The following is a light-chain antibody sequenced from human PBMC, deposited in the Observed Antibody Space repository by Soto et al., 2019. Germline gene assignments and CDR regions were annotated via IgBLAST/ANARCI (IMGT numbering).Light chain of an antibody. CDR2: SAS. V-gene: IGKV1-12*01. J-gene: IGKJ3*01. CDR3: QQANSFPLT. Sequence: DVQMTQSPSSVSASVGDRVTITCRASQGISRLLAWYHQKPGKAPNLLIYSASTLHSGVPSRFSGSGSGTDFTLTISSLQPEDFGTYYCQQANSFPLTFGPGTKVDNK. CDR1: QGISRL.